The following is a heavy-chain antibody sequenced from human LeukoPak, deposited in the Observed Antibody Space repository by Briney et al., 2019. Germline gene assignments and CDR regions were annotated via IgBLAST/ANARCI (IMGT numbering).Heavy chain of an antibody. J-gene: IGHJ3*02. V-gene: IGHV3-21*01. D-gene: IGHD3-22*01. Sequence: GGSLTLSCAASGFSFSIHGMGWVRRAPGKGLEWVSSISSSSSYIYYADSVKGRFTISRDNAKNSLYLQMNSLRAEDTAVYYCARGGNYYDSSGHSPNDAFDIWGQGTMVTVSS. CDR2: ISSSSSYI. CDR3: ARGGNYYDSSGHSPNDAFDI. CDR1: GFSFSIHG.